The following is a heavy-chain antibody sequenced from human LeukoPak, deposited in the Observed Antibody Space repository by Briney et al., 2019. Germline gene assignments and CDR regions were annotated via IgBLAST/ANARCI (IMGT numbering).Heavy chain of an antibody. Sequence: PGGSLRLSCAASGFTFSSNYMSWVRQAPGKGLEWVSVIYSGGSTYYADSVKGRFTISRDNSKNTLYLQMNSLRAEVTAVYYCARGVHSGSYGYWGQGTLVTVSS. CDR2: IYSGGST. J-gene: IGHJ4*02. CDR1: GFTFSSNY. D-gene: IGHD1-26*01. CDR3: ARGVHSGSYGY. V-gene: IGHV3-53*01.